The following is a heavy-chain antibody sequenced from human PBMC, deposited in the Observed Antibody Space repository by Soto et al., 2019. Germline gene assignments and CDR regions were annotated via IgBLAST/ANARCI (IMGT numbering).Heavy chain of an antibody. J-gene: IGHJ5*02. CDR2: TYPSGST. V-gene: IGHV4-30-2*01. D-gene: IGHD2-2*01. Sequence: QLQLQESGSGLVKPSQTLSLTCTVSGGSISSGGYSWSWIRQPPGKGLEWIGYTYPSGSTYYIPALESRGTILAYRATSQLSLKLSSVTAASTAAYYCASVPGPRAQGPLVSSSS. CDR1: GGSISSGGYS. CDR3: ASVPGP.